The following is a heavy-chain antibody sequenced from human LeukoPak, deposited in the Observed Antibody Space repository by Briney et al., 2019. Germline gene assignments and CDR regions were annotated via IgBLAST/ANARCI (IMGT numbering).Heavy chain of an antibody. J-gene: IGHJ5*02. CDR1: GFTFSSYG. V-gene: IGHV3-30*18. CDR3: AKDMMRDRWFGES. D-gene: IGHD3-10*01. CDR2: ISYDGSNK. Sequence: GGSLRLSCAASGFTFSSYGMYWVRQAPGKGLEWVAVISYDGSNKYYVDSVKGRFTISRDNSKNTLYLEMNSLRVEDTAVYYCAKDMMRDRWFGESWGQGTLVTVSS.